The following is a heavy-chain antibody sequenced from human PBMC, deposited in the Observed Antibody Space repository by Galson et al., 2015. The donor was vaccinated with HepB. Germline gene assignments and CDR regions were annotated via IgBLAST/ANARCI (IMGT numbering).Heavy chain of an antibody. CDR3: TPLMITHGAEYFQH. CDR2: IKSKTDGGTT. D-gene: IGHD3-16*01. J-gene: IGHJ1*01. Sequence: SLRLSCAASGFTFSNAWMSWVRQAPGKGLEWVGRIKSKTDGGTTDYAAPVKGRSTISRDDSKNTLYLQMNSLKTEDTAVYYCTPLMITHGAEYFQHWGQGTLVTVSS. CDR1: GFTFSNAW. V-gene: IGHV3-15*01.